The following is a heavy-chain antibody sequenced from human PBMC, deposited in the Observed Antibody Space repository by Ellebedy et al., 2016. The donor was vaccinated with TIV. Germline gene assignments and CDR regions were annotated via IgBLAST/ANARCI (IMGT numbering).Heavy chain of an antibody. D-gene: IGHD4-17*01. Sequence: GGSLRLXCKGSGYSFTSYWIGWVRQMPGKGLEWMGIIYPGDSDTRYSPSFQGQVTISADKSISTAYLQWSSLKASDTAMYYCARQVDYGDYRGWFDPWGQGTLVTVSS. CDR2: IYPGDSDT. V-gene: IGHV5-51*01. J-gene: IGHJ5*02. CDR1: GYSFTSYW. CDR3: ARQVDYGDYRGWFDP.